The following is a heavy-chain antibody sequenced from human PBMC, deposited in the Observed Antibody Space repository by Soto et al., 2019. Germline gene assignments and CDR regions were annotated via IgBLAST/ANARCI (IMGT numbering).Heavy chain of an antibody. V-gene: IGHV4-30-2*01. CDR2: IYHSGST. D-gene: IGHD3-10*01. J-gene: IGHJ4*02. CDR1: GGSIISGGYS. CDR3: ARARGREYYFDY. Sequence: SETLSLTCAVSGGSIISGGYSWIWIRQPPGKGLEWIGYIYHSGSTYYNPSLKSRVTISVDRSKNQFSLRLSSVTAADTAVYYCARARGREYYFDYWGQGTLVTVSS.